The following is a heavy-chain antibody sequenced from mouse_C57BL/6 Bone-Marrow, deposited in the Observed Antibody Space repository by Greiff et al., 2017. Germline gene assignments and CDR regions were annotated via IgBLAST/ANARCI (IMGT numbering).Heavy chain of an antibody. CDR1: GFNIKDDY. Sequence: VQLQQSGAELVRPGASVKLSCTASGFNIKDDYMHWVKQRPEQGLEWIGWIDPENGDTEYASKFQGKATITADTSSNTADLQLSSLTSEDTAVYYCTTLYDGYYVPWFAYWGQGTLVTVSA. CDR2: IDPENGDT. D-gene: IGHD2-3*01. CDR3: TTLYDGYYVPWFAY. V-gene: IGHV14-4*01. J-gene: IGHJ3*01.